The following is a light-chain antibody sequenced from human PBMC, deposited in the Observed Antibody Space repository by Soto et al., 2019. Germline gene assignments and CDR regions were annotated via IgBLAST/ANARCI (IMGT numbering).Light chain of an antibody. CDR3: QQRSNWLT. Sequence: EIVLTQSPATLSLSPGERATLSCRASQSVSSYLAWYQQKPGQAPRLLIYDASNRATGIPPRFSGSGSGTDFTLTISSLEPEDFAVYFCQQRSNWLTFGGGTKVEI. V-gene: IGKV3-11*01. CDR1: QSVSSY. J-gene: IGKJ4*01. CDR2: DAS.